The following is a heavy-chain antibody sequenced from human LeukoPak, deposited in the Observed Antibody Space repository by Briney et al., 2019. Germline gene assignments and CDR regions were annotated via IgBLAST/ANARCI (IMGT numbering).Heavy chain of an antibody. Sequence: SVKVSCKASGGTFSSYAISWVRQAPGQGLEWMGRIIPILGIANYAQKFQGRVTITADKSTSTAYMELSSLRSEDTAVYYCAKGELPDYFDYWGQGTLVTVSS. V-gene: IGHV1-69*04. D-gene: IGHD1-26*01. CDR1: GGTFSSYA. CDR2: IIPILGIA. J-gene: IGHJ4*02. CDR3: AKGELPDYFDY.